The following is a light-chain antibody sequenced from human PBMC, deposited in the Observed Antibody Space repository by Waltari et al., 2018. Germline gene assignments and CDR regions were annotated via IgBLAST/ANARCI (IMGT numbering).Light chain of an antibody. CDR1: SSNFGAGYD. CDR2: GNT. V-gene: IGLV1-40*01. J-gene: IGLJ3*02. Sequence: QSVLTQPPSMSGAPGQKVTIPCTGGSSNFGAGYDVHWYQQVPGAAPKLPIFGNTNRASGVPGRFSGSESGTSASLAIAGLQSEDEAVYYCQSFDSSLSASVFGGGTKLTVL. CDR3: QSFDSSLSASV.